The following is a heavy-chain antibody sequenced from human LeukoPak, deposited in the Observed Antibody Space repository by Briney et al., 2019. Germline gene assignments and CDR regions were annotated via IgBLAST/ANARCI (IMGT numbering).Heavy chain of an antibody. Sequence: SETLSLTCTVSGGSITTYYWSWLRQPPGKGLEWIGYIYNTGTTTYNPSLRSRVTISLDTSKNQFSLKLSSVTAADTAVYYCARTFPVAGTCYGMDVWGQGTTVTVS. V-gene: IGHV4-59*01. CDR1: GGSITTYY. CDR2: IYNTGTT. CDR3: ARTFPVAGTCYGMDV. J-gene: IGHJ6*02. D-gene: IGHD6-19*01.